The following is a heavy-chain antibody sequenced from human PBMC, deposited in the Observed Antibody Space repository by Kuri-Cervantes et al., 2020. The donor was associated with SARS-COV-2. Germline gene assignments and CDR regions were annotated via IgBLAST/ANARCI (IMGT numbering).Heavy chain of an antibody. Sequence: GGSLRLSCKGSGYSFTSYWIGWVRQMPGKGLEWMGVIYPGDSDTRYSPSFQGQVTISADKSISTAYLQWSSLKASDTAMYDCARHQGYYYYYMDVWGKGTTVTVSS. CDR3: ARHQGYYYYYMDV. CDR2: IYPGDSDT. V-gene: IGHV5-51*01. CDR1: GYSFTSYW. J-gene: IGHJ6*03.